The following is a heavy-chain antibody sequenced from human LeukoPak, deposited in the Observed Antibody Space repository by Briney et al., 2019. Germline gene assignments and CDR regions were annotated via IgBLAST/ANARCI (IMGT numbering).Heavy chain of an antibody. CDR1: GFTFSSYA. CDR3: AKDRGDYTNWFDP. D-gene: IGHD4-17*01. J-gene: IGHJ5*02. CDR2: IRYDGTNK. V-gene: IGHV3-30*02. Sequence: GGSLRLSCAASGFTFSSYAMHWVRQAPGKGLEWVTFIRYDGTNKYYADSVKGRFTISRDNSKNTLYLQMNSPRPEDTAIYYCAKDRGDYTNWFDPWGQGTLVTVSS.